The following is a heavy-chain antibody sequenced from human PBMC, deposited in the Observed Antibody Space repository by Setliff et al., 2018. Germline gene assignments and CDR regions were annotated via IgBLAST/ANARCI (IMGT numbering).Heavy chain of an antibody. CDR3: ARGRITIFGVTPPFDP. D-gene: IGHD3-3*01. Sequence: PGGSLRLSCAASGFTFSSYGMHWVRQAPGKGLEWVSYISSSSSTIYYADSVKGRFTISRDNAKNSLYLQMNSLRAEDTAVYYCARGRITIFGVTPPFDPWGQGTLVTVSS. V-gene: IGHV3-48*01. J-gene: IGHJ5*02. CDR1: GFTFSSYG. CDR2: ISSSSSTI.